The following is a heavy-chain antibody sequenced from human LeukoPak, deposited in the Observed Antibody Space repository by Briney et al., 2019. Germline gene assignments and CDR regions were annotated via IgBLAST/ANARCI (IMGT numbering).Heavy chain of an antibody. CDR3: SRGEGDDY. CDR2: INGDESEK. D-gene: IGHD3-10*01. CDR1: GFTFSSYW. J-gene: IGHJ4*02. Sequence: GGSLRLSCAASGFTFSSYWMSWVRQAPGKGLEWVANINGDESEKYYVDPVKARFTISRDNAKNSLYLQMNSLRVDDTAIYYCSRGEGDDYWGQGTLVTVSS. V-gene: IGHV3-7*01.